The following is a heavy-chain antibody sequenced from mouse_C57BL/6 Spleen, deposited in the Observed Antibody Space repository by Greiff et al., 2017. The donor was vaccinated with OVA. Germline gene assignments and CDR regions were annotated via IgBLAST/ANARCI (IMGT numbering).Heavy chain of an antibody. CDR1: GYTFTSYW. CDR2: ITPSNGGT. Sequence: QVQLQQPGTELVKPGASVKLSCKASGYTFTSYWMHWVKQRPGQGLEWIGNITPSNGGTNYHAKFKSKATLTVDKSYSTAYMQLSSLTSEDSAVYYCAREGACYSPYAMDYWGQGTSVTVSS. CDR3: AREGACYSPYAMDY. J-gene: IGHJ4*01. V-gene: IGHV1-53*01. D-gene: IGHD2-12*01.